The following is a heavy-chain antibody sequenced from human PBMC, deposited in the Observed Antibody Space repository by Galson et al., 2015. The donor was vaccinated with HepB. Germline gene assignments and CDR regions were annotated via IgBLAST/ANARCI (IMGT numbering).Heavy chain of an antibody. CDR1: GFTFTDYY. J-gene: IGHJ4*02. CDR2: ISSSTSTK. CDR3: ARDVGGSGDYFDF. Sequence: SLRLSCAASGFTFTDYYMSWIRQAPGKGLEWLSYISSSTSTKYYADSVKGRFTISRDNAKNSLYLQMNSLRAEDTAVYYCARDVGGSGDYFDFRGQGTLVTVSS. V-gene: IGHV3-11*01. D-gene: IGHD3-16*01.